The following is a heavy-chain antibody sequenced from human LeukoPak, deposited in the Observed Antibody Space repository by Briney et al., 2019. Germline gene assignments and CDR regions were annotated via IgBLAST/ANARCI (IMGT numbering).Heavy chain of an antibody. V-gene: IGHV4-61*02. CDR2: IKSSNT. Sequence: PSETLSLTCTVSGGPISSDRFYWTWVRQPAGKGLEWIGRIKSSNTNYNPSLKSRVSISLDTSTNQFSLKLSSLTAADTAVYYCARVPDWTYVPDYWGQGTLVTVSS. CDR1: GGPISSDRFY. J-gene: IGHJ4*02. CDR3: ARVPDWTYVPDY. D-gene: IGHD3-16*01.